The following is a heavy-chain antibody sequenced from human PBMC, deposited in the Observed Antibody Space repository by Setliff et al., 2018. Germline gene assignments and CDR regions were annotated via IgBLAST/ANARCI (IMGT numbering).Heavy chain of an antibody. Sequence: ASVKVSCKASGYTFAGYYLHWVRQAPGQGLQWMGWINPNTGETDYAPRFQGRVTMTRDTSLSTAYMEVRSLRSDDTAVYYCARVSFGDLFSWFDPWGQGTLVTVSS. V-gene: IGHV1-2*02. CDR1: GYTFAGYY. CDR3: ARVSFGDLFSWFDP. J-gene: IGHJ5*02. D-gene: IGHD3-10*01. CDR2: INPNTGET.